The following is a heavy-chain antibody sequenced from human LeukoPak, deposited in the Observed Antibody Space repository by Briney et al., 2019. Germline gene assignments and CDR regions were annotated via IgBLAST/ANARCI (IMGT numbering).Heavy chain of an antibody. V-gene: IGHV1-69*02. CDR1: GGTLRRHT. D-gene: IGHD6-19*01. CDR3: ASRSHKTIVGADTREVGDY. J-gene: IGHJ4*03. Sequence: SVKVSCKASGGTLRRHTITWVRQAPGQGLEWMGRIIPMMGIANYAQKFQGRVTITADTSTDTAYMDLISLRSEDTAVYYCASRSHKTIVGADTREVGDYWGQGTTVTVSS. CDR2: IIPMMGIA.